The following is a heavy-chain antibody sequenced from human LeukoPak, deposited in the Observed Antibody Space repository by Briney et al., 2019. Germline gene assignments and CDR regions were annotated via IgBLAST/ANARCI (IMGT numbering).Heavy chain of an antibody. Sequence: ASVKVSCKASGYTFTSYDINWVRQATGQGLEWMGWMNPNSGNTGYAQKFQGRVTMTRNTSISTAYMELSRLRSDDTAVYYCARGLSIAAAGPNYWGQGTLVTVSS. CDR1: GYTFTSYD. CDR3: ARGLSIAAAGPNY. D-gene: IGHD6-13*01. J-gene: IGHJ4*02. CDR2: MNPNSGNT. V-gene: IGHV1-8*01.